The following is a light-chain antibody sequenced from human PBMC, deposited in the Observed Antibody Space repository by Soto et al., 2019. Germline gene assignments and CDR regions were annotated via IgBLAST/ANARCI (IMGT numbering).Light chain of an antibody. CDR2: EGH. J-gene: IGLJ1*01. CDR3: CLYVGATTYV. CDR1: SGYVGTYSL. Sequence: QAVLTQPRSVSGSPGQSVTISCTGASGYVGTYSLVSWYQQHPGKAPKVVIYEGHKRPSGVPDRFSGSTSVNTASLTISALQTDDAADYYCCLYVGATTYVFGTGTKVIVL. V-gene: IGLV2-23*01.